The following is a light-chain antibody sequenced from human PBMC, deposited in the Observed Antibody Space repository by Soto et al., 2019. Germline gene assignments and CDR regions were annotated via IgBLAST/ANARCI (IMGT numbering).Light chain of an antibody. V-gene: IGLV2-14*01. CDR2: EVT. CDR3: SSYTSSSTLV. Sequence: QSALTQPASVSGSPGQSITISCTGTSSDIGGYNYVSWYQQHPGKAPKLMIYEVTNRPSGVSSRFSGSKSGNTASLTISALQAEDEADYYCSSYTSSSTLVFGGGTKVTV. CDR1: SSDIGGYNY. J-gene: IGLJ3*02.